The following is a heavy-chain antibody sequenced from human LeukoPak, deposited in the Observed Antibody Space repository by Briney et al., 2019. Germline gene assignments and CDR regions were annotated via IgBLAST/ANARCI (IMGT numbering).Heavy chain of an antibody. Sequence: PPGGSLRLSCAASGFTVSSNYMSWVRQAPGEGLEWVSVIYSGGSTYYADSVKGRFTISRDNSKNTLYLQMNSLRAEDTAVYYCAKGYSTWELQFDYWGQGTLVTVSS. J-gene: IGHJ4*02. D-gene: IGHD1-26*01. CDR3: AKGYSTWELQFDY. CDR1: GFTVSSNY. V-gene: IGHV3-53*01. CDR2: IYSGGST.